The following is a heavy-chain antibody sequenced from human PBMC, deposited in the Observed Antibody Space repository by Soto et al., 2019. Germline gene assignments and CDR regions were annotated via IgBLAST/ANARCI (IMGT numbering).Heavy chain of an antibody. Sequence: GGSLRLSCAAPGFIFAYFGMHWVRQAPGKGLEWVALITYEGTNKYYADAVKGRFTISRDNAKNMVSLQMDSLRAEDTAVYYCAKARGANNWANYYGLDVWG. D-gene: IGHD1-1*01. CDR2: ITYEGTNK. CDR1: GFIFAYFG. CDR3: AKARGANNWANYYGLDV. J-gene: IGHJ6*02. V-gene: IGHV3-30*18.